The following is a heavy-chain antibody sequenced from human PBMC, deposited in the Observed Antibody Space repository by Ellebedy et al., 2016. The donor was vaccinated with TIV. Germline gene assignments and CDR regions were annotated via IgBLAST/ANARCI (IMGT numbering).Heavy chain of an antibody. CDR3: AREFDIGQPSAFDY. D-gene: IGHD2-15*01. Sequence: PGGSLRLSCAASGFTFSSYPMHWVRQAPGKGLEWVAVISYDGVNKFYADSVKGRFTISRDNSKNTLFLQMTSLRTEDTAVYYCAREFDIGQPSAFDYWGQGILVTVSS. CDR2: ISYDGVNK. V-gene: IGHV3-30-3*01. J-gene: IGHJ4*02. CDR1: GFTFSSYP.